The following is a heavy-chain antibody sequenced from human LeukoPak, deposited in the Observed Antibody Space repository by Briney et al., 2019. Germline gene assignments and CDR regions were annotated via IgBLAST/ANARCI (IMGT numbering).Heavy chain of an antibody. D-gene: IGHD3-10*02. J-gene: IGHJ4*02. CDR1: GFTFSDYY. V-gene: IGHV3-11*04. CDR2: ISSSGSTI. Sequence: GGSLRLSCAASGFTFSDYYMSWIRQAPGKGLEWVSYISSSGSTIYYADSVKGRFTISRDNAKNSLYLQMNSLRAEDTAVYYCARDMVFGELLEFFDYWGQGTLVTVSS. CDR3: ARDMVFGELLEFFDY.